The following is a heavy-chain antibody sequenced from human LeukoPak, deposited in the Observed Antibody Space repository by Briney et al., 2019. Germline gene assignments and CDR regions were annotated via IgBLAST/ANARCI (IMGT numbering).Heavy chain of an antibody. Sequence: GGSLRLSCAASGFTFSTYWMHWVRQAPGKGLVWVSHINSDVNSLSYADSVKGRFTISRDNARNTLYLQMNSLRAEDTAVYYCARDRDYAFDYWGQGTLVTVSS. J-gene: IGHJ4*02. CDR3: ARDRDYAFDY. D-gene: IGHD4-17*01. CDR2: INSDVNSL. CDR1: GFTFSTYW. V-gene: IGHV3-74*01.